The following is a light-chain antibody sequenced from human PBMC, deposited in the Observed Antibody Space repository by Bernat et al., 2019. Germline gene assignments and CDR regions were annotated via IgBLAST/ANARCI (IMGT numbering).Light chain of an antibody. CDR2: EVN. CDR1: SSDVGDYDY. V-gene: IGLV2-8*01. CDR3: CSFSGSRYVA. Sequence: SALTQPASVSGSPGQSITISCTGTSSDVGDYDYVPWYQQHPGKAPKLMIYEVNKRPSGVPVRFSGSKSDNTASLTVSGLQAEDEADYYCCSFSGSRYVAFGGGTRLTVL. J-gene: IGLJ2*01.